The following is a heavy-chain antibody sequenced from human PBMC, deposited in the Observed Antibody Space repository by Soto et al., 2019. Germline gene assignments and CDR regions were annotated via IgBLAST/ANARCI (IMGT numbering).Heavy chain of an antibody. J-gene: IGHJ5*02. D-gene: IGHD2-15*01. CDR3: AKDHGSGAIDP. V-gene: IGHV3-30*18. Sequence: QVQLVESGGGVVQPGRSLRLSCAASGFTFSSYGMHWVRQAPGKGLEWVAVISYDGSNKYYADSVKGRFTISRDNSKNTPYLQMNSLRAEDTAVYYCAKDHGSGAIDPWGQGTLVTVSS. CDR1: GFTFSSYG. CDR2: ISYDGSNK.